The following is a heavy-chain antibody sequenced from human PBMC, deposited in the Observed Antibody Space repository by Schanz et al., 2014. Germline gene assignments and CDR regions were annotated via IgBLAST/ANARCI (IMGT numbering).Heavy chain of an antibody. D-gene: IGHD6-13*01. J-gene: IGHJ3*02. Sequence: QVQLVQSGAEVKKPGASVKVSCKASGYTFPSYGISWVRQDPRQGLEWMGWINVYNGDTKFAKTFQDRVTLTTDTSTSPAYMELRSLRSDDTAVYYCARNIIATARAYDIWGQGTMVTVSS. V-gene: IGHV1-18*04. CDR2: INVYNGDT. CDR3: ARNIIATARAYDI. CDR1: GYTFPSYG.